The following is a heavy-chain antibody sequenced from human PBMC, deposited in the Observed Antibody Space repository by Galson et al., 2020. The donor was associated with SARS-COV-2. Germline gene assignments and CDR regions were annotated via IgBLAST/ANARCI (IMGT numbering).Heavy chain of an antibody. V-gene: IGHV4-38-2*01. CDR3: ARHGGFGDLYGPGYYDDYYDMDG. CDR1: GYSISSSYY. D-gene: IGHD3-10*01. J-gene: IGHJ6*03. CDR2: IHHSGST. Sequence: SETLSLTCVVSGYSISSSYYWGWIRQPPGKGLEWIGSIHHSGSTYYNPSLKSRVTTSIDTSKNQLSLKLSSVTAADTAVYYCARHGGFGDLYGPGYYDDYYDMDGWGKGATVTISS.